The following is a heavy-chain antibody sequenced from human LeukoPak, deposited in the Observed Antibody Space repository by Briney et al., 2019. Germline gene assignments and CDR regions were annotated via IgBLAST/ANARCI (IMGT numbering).Heavy chain of an antibody. CDR3: ATYRSTWSPRFEYFQE. CDR2: IIPISGTI. D-gene: IGHD6-13*01. V-gene: IGHV1-69*06. Sequence: SVKVSCKASGGTFSSYSISWVRQAPGQGLEWMGGIIPISGTIKYAQKFQGRVTMTADRSTSTAYMALSSLRSEDTAVYYCATYRSTWSPRFEYFQEWGQGTLVTVSS. J-gene: IGHJ1*01. CDR1: GGTFSSYS.